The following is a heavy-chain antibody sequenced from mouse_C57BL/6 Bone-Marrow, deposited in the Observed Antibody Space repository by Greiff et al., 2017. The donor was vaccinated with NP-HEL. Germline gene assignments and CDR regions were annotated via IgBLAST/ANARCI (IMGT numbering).Heavy chain of an antibody. CDR1: GYTFTSYT. D-gene: IGHD4-1*02. Sequence: VKLMESGAELARPGASVKMSCKASGYTFTSYTMHWVKQRPGQGLEWIGYINPSSGYTKYNQKFKDKATLTADKSSSTAYMQLSSLTSEDSAVYYCARKSNWAWFAYWGQGTLVTVSA. CDR2: INPSSGYT. J-gene: IGHJ3*01. CDR3: ARKSNWAWFAY. V-gene: IGHV1-4*01.